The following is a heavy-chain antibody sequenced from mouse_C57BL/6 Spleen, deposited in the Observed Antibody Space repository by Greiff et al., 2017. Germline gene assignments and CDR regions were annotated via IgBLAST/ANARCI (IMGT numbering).Heavy chain of an antibody. J-gene: IGHJ3*01. Sequence: VKLMESGAELVRPGTSVKVSCKASGYAFTNYLIEWVKQRPGQGLEWIGVINPGSGGTNYNEKFKGKATLTADKSSSTAYMQLSSLTSEDSAVYFGAKGDSNHEAWFAYWGQGTLVTVSA. CDR1: GYAFTNYL. CDR2: INPGSGGT. D-gene: IGHD2-5*01. V-gene: IGHV1-54*01. CDR3: AKGDSNHEAWFAY.